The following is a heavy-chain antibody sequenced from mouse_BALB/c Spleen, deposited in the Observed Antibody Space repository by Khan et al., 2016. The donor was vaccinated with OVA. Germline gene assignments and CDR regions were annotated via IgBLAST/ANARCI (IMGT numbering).Heavy chain of an antibody. J-gene: IGHJ2*01. D-gene: IGHD1-1*01. CDR3: ARVYGGDFDY. V-gene: IGHV3-2*02. Sequence: EVQLVESGPGLVKPSQSLSLTRTVTGYSITTDYAWNWIRQFPGNKLEWMGYISYSGNTKYNPSLKSRISITRDTSKNQFFLQLKSVITEDTARYYCARVYGGDFDYWGQGTTLTVSS. CDR1: GYSITTDYA. CDR2: ISYSGNT.